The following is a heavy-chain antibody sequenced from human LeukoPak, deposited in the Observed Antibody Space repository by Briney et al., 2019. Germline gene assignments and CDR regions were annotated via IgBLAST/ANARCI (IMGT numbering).Heavy chain of an antibody. CDR3: AKDTRGGGSGSYYLDY. CDR1: GFTFSSYA. Sequence: QTGGSLRLSCAASGFTFSSYAMSWVRQAPGKGLEWVSAISGSGGSTYYADSVKGRFTISRDNSKNTLYLQMNSLRAEDTAVYYCAKDTRGGGSGSYYLDYWGQGTLVTVSS. D-gene: IGHD3-10*01. CDR2: ISGSGGST. V-gene: IGHV3-23*01. J-gene: IGHJ4*02.